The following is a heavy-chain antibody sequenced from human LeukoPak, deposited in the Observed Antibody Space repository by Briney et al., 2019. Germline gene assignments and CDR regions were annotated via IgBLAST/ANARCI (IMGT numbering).Heavy chain of an antibody. D-gene: IGHD3-22*01. V-gene: IGHV3-30*18. CDR1: GFTFSSYG. J-gene: IGHJ4*02. Sequence: GGSLRLSCAASGFTFSSYGMHWVRQAPGKGLEWAAVVSYHENNKYYADSVKGRFTISRDNSKNTLYLQMNSLRAEDTAEYYCAKAGDYYDTSGLPRPDYWGQGTLVTVSS. CDR3: AKAGDYYDTSGLPRPDY. CDR2: VSYHENNK.